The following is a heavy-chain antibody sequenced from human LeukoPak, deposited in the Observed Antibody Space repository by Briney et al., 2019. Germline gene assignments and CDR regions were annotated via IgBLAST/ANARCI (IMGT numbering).Heavy chain of an antibody. D-gene: IGHD1-26*01. CDR3: ARRLRVWETNHYYYYMDV. Sequence: GGSLRLSCAASGFTFSNYWMHWVRQAPGKGLVWVSRINSDGINTSYADSVKGRFTISRDNARNTLNLQMNSLRAEDTAVYYCARRLRVWETNHYYYYMDVWGKGTTVTITS. CDR2: INSDGINT. CDR1: GFTFSNYW. V-gene: IGHV3-74*01. J-gene: IGHJ6*03.